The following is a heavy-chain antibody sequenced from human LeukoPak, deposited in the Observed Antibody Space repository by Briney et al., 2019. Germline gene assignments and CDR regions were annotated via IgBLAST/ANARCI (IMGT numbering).Heavy chain of an antibody. Sequence: ASVKVSCKASGYTFTTYAIHWVRQAPGRSLEWMGRINAGNGDAKYSQNFHDRITITRDTSASTVYMELTSLRSEDTAVYYCARVGGGYSYGWVYWGQGTLVTVSS. J-gene: IGHJ4*02. V-gene: IGHV1-3*01. CDR1: GYTFTTYA. CDR2: INAGNGDA. D-gene: IGHD5-18*01. CDR3: ARVGGGYSYGWVY.